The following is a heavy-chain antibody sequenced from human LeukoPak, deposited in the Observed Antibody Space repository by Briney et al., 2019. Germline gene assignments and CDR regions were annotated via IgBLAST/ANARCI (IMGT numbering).Heavy chain of an antibody. CDR2: ISGSGGST. V-gene: IGHV3-23*01. J-gene: IGHJ4*02. D-gene: IGHD3-22*01. CDR1: GFTFSSYA. CDR3: AKDLTPPPYYYDSSGHRDY. Sequence: GGSLRLSCAASGFTFSSYAMSWVRQAPGKGLEWVSAISGSGGSTYYADSVKGRFTISRDNSMNTLYLQMNSLRAEDTAVYYCAKDLTPPPYYYDSSGHRDYWGQGTLVTVSS.